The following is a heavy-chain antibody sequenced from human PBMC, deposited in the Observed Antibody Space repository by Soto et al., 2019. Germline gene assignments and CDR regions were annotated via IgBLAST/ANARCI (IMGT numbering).Heavy chain of an antibody. V-gene: IGHV3-9*01. J-gene: IGHJ4*02. CDR3: AKGRYDFWSPYYFDS. D-gene: IGHD3-3*01. CDR2: ITWNSRVL. Sequence: GGSLRLSCVGTGLNFDDFAMHWVRQAPGKGLEWVSGITWNSRVLDYADSLKGRFTISRDNARNSLYLKMDSLRDEDTALYYCAKGRYDFWSPYYFDSWGQGT. CDR1: GLNFDDFA.